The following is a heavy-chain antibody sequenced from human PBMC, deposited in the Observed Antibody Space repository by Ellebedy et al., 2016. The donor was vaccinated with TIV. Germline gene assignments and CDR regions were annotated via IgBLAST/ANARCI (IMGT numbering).Heavy chain of an antibody. J-gene: IGHJ6*02. D-gene: IGHD3-10*01. CDR1: GYTFTSYD. CDR3: ARERWFGELDYYGMDV. Sequence: ASVKVSCXASGYTFTSYDINWVRQATGQGLEWMGWISAYNGNTNYAQKLQGRVTMTTDTSTSTAYMELRSLRSDDTAVYYCARERWFGELDYYGMDVWGQGTTVTVSS. V-gene: IGHV1-18*01. CDR2: ISAYNGNT.